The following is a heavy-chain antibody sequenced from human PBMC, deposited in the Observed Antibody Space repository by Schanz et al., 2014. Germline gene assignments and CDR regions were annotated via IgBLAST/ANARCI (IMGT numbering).Heavy chain of an antibody. CDR3: ARDHTTESYYSAGPPIDY. CDR1: GFTFSNYW. V-gene: IGHV3-33*08. D-gene: IGHD1-26*01. CDR2: IWYDGSNK. J-gene: IGHJ4*02. Sequence: VQLVESGGGLVQPGGSLRLSCVASGFTFSNYWMTWVRQAPGKGLEWVAVIWYDGSNKYYADSVKGRFTISRDNSKNTLLLQMNSLRAEDTAVYYCARDHTTESYYSAGPPIDYWGQGTLVTVSS.